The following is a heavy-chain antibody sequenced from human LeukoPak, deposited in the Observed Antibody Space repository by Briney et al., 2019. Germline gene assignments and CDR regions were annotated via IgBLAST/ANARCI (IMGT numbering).Heavy chain of an antibody. J-gene: IGHJ4*02. V-gene: IGHV3-7*01. CDR2: IKQDGSEK. Sequence: PGRSLRLSCAASGFTFSSYGMHWVRQAPGKGLEWVANIKQDGSEKYYVDSVKGRFTISRDNAKNSLYLQMNSLRAEDTAVYYCARDGAVPYYFDYWGQGTLVTVSS. CDR1: GFTFSSYG. D-gene: IGHD3-16*01. CDR3: ARDGAVPYYFDY.